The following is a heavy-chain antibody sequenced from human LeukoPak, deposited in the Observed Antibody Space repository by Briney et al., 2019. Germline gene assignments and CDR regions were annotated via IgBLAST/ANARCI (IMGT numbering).Heavy chain of an antibody. J-gene: IGHJ4*02. Sequence: GESLKISCKGSGYIFTSYWIGWVRQMPGKGLEWMGIIWPGDSDTRYSPSFQGQVTISADKSTSTAYLQWSSLRASDTAMYYCARLLGRLNTVTTLAYDYWGQGTLVTVSS. CDR3: ARLLGRLNTVTTLAYDY. V-gene: IGHV5-51*01. CDR2: IWPGDSDT. D-gene: IGHD4-17*01. CDR1: GYIFTSYW.